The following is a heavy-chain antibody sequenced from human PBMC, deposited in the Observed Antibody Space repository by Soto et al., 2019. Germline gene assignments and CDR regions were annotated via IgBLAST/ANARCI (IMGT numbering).Heavy chain of an antibody. CDR1: GGSISSGGYY. J-gene: IGHJ4*02. Sequence: QVQLQESGPGLVKPSQTLSLTCTVSGGSISSGGYYWSWIRQHPGKGLEWIGYIYYSGSTYYNPYLKSRVTISVDTSKNQFSLKLSSVTAADTAVYYCARAAYSSGWSFPFTLDYWGQGTLVNVSS. D-gene: IGHD6-19*01. V-gene: IGHV4-31*03. CDR3: ARAAYSSGWSFPFTLDY. CDR2: IYYSGST.